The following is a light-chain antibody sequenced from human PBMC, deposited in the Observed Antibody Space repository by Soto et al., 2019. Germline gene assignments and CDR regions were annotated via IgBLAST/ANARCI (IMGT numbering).Light chain of an antibody. CDR1: SSDVGGYNY. CDR2: EVN. J-gene: IGLJ1*01. V-gene: IGLV2-8*01. CDR3: SSYAGSSNYV. Sequence: QSALTQPPSASGSPGQSVAISCTGTSSDVGGYNYVSWYQLHPGKAPKLMIYEVNMRPSGVPDRFSGSKSGNTASLTVSGLRDEDEADYYCSSYAGSSNYVFGTGTKVTVL.